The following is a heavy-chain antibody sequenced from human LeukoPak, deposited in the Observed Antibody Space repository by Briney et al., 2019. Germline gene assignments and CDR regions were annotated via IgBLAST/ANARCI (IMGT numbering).Heavy chain of an antibody. Sequence: ASVKVSCKASGGTFSSYAISCVRQAPGQGLEWMGGIIPIFGTANYAQKFQGRVTITADESTSTAYMELSSLRSEDTAVYYCARGYYDILIGYRPPLWFDPWGQGTLVTVSS. CDR1: GGTFSSYA. D-gene: IGHD3-9*01. V-gene: IGHV1-69*01. CDR3: ARGYYDILIGYRPPLWFDP. J-gene: IGHJ5*02. CDR2: IIPIFGTA.